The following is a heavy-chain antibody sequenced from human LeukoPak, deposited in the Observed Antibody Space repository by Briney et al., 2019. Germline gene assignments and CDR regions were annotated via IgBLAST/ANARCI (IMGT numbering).Heavy chain of an antibody. Sequence: PSETLSLTCTVSGGSISSYYWNWIRRAPGKGLEWIGYIYNSGSTNYNPSLKSRVTISVDTSKTQFSLRLRSATAADTAMYYCARSLFRNSNAWPQVHWGQGTLVTVSS. D-gene: IGHD6-19*01. CDR1: GGSISSYY. J-gene: IGHJ4*02. V-gene: IGHV4-59*01. CDR2: IYNSGST. CDR3: ARSLFRNSNAWPQVH.